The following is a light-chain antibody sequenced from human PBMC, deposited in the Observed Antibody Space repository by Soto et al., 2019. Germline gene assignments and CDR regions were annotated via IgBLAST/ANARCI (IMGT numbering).Light chain of an antibody. CDR2: DAS. CDR3: QQYDSYPWT. Sequence: DIQMTQSPSTLSASVGDRVTISCRASQTISSWLAWYQQKPGKAPKLLIYDASSLESGVPSRFSGSGSGTEFTITISSLQPDDFATYYCQQYDSYPWTFGQGTKVEI. V-gene: IGKV1-5*01. J-gene: IGKJ1*01. CDR1: QTISSW.